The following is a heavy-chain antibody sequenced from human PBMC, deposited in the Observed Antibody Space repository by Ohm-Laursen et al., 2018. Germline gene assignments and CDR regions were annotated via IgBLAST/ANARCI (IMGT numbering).Heavy chain of an antibody. V-gene: IGHV1-8*01. CDR1: GYTFTSYD. Sequence: SVKVSCKASGYTFTSYDINWVRQASGQGLEWMGWMNPKNDDTGYAHKFQGRVTMSRNTSISTANLEMTSLRSEDTAVYYCARGRLSGTRRALDIWGQGTLVTVSS. CDR3: ARGRLSGTRRALDI. J-gene: IGHJ3*02. CDR2: MNPKNDDT. D-gene: IGHD1-7*01.